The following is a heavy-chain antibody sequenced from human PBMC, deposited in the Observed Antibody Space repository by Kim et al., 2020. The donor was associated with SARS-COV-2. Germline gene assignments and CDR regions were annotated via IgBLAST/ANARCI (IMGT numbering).Heavy chain of an antibody. CDR3: ARGLGIHLGYYYDSSGRSGYFDY. D-gene: IGHD3-22*01. CDR2: INHSGST. CDR1: GGSFSGYY. V-gene: IGHV4-34*01. J-gene: IGHJ4*01. Sequence: SETLSLTCAVYGGSFSGYYWSWIRQPPGKGLEWIGEINHSGSTNYNPSLKSRVTISVDTSKNQFSLKLSSVTAADTAVYYCARGLGIHLGYYYDSSGRSGYFDYWGHGTLVTVSS.